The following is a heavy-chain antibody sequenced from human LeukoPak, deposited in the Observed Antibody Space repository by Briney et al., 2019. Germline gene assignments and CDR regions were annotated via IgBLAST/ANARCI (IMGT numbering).Heavy chain of an antibody. J-gene: IGHJ2*01. V-gene: IGHV3-21*01. CDR1: GFTFSSYS. D-gene: IGHD3-3*01. Sequence: GGSLRLSCAASGFTFSSYSMNWVRQAPGKGLEWVSSISSSSSYIYYADSVKGRFTISRDNAKNSLYLQMNSLRAEDTAVYYCARVPPRITIFGVARGPFDLRGRGTLVTVSS. CDR2: ISSSSSYI. CDR3: ARVPPRITIFGVARGPFDL.